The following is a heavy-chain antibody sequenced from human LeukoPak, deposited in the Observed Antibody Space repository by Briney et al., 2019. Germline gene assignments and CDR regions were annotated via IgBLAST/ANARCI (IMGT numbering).Heavy chain of an antibody. CDR3: ARDSPEFPVDY. D-gene: IGHD3-10*01. V-gene: IGHV3-33*01. J-gene: IGHJ4*02. CDR2: IWYDGSNK. Sequence: GGSLRLSCAAPGFTFSSYGMHWVRQAPGKGLEWVAVIWYDGSNKYYADSVKGRFTISRDNSKNTLYLQMNSLRAEDTAVYYCARDSPEFPVDYWGQGTLVTVSS. CDR1: GFTFSSYG.